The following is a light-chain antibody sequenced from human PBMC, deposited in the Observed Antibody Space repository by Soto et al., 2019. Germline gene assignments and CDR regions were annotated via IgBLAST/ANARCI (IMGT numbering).Light chain of an antibody. V-gene: IGKV3-15*01. CDR3: QQYDAWPLT. CDR2: DAS. Sequence: EIVLTPPPCTLSSSPGHRATLSCRASQSVSSNLAWYQQKPGQAPRLLIYDASTRATGIPARFSGSGSGTEFTLTISSLQSEDFAVYYCQQYDAWPLTFGGGTKVDIK. J-gene: IGKJ4*01. CDR1: QSVSSN.